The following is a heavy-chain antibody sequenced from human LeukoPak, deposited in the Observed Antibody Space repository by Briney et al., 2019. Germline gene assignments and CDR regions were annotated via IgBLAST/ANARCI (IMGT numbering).Heavy chain of an antibody. CDR3: ARGTFRELFDY. CDR2: IYYSGST. J-gene: IGHJ4*02. Sequence: SETLSLTCTVSGGSISSGGYYWSWIRQHPGKGLEWIGYIYYSGSTYYNPSLKSRVTISVDTSKNQFSLKLSSVTAADTAVYYCARGTFRELFDYWGQGTLVTVSS. CDR1: GGSISSGGYY. D-gene: IGHD3-10*01. V-gene: IGHV4-31*03.